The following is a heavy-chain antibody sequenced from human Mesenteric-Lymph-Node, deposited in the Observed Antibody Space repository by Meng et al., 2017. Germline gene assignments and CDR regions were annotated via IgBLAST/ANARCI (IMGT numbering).Heavy chain of an antibody. Sequence: QLQVTESGPGLVKPSETLSLTCTVSGGSISNSNFYWGWIRQPPGKGLEWIGSIFHSGSTYYNPSLKSRVTVSVDTSKNQFSLKLNSVTTADTAMYYCARPRRWLQSEFDFWGPGTLVTVSS. CDR2: IFHSGST. J-gene: IGHJ4*02. D-gene: IGHD5-24*01. V-gene: IGHV4-39*01. CDR1: GGSISNSNFY. CDR3: ARPRRWLQSEFDF.